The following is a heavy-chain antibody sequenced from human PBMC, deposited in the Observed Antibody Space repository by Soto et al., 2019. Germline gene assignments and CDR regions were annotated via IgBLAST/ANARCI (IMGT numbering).Heavy chain of an antibody. CDR1: GDSVSSISAT. CDR3: ARLYSGYDSPYSSGWSRFGLSEHYYYYGMDV. D-gene: IGHD5-12*01. CDR2: TYYRSKWYS. J-gene: IGHJ6*02. Sequence: SQTLSLTCAISGDSVSSISATWNWIRQSPSRGLEWLGRTYYRSKWYSDYADFLKSRININPDTSKNQFSLKLSSVTAADTAVYYCARLYSGYDSPYSSGWSRFGLSEHYYYYGMDVWGQGTTVTVSS. V-gene: IGHV6-1*01.